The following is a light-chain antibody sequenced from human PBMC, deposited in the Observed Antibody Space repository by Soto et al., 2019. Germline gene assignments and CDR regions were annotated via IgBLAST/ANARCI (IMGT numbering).Light chain of an antibody. Sequence: EIVLTQSPGTLSLSPGERATLSCRASQTISRSYLGWYQQKPGQSPRLLIFATSTRATGIPDRFSGSGSGTDFTLTISRLEPEDFAVYYCQQYCCTPPLSFGGGNKVEIK. V-gene: IGKV3-20*01. CDR3: QQYCCTPPLS. CDR2: ATS. J-gene: IGKJ4*01. CDR1: QTISRSY.